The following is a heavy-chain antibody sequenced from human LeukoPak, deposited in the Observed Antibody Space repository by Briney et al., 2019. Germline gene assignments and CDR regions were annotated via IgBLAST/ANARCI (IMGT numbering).Heavy chain of an antibody. CDR3: ARENAGDYYVDW. V-gene: IGHV3-7*03. CDR1: GFTFSSYW. Sequence: GGSLRLSCAASGFTFSSYWMNWARQAPGKGLEWVASINHNGDVNYYVDSVKGRFTISRDNTKNSVYLQMNSLRADDTAVYYCARENAGDYYVDWWGQGTQVTVST. J-gene: IGHJ4*02. CDR2: INHNGDVN. D-gene: IGHD4-17*01.